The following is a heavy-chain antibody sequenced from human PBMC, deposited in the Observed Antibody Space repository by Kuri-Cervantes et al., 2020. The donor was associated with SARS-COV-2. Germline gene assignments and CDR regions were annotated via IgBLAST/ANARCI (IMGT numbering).Heavy chain of an antibody. CDR3: ARDLSDSSTPPHDP. V-gene: IGHV3-20*04. Sequence: GGSLRLSCTASGFTFGDYGMSWVRQAPGKGLEWVSGINWNGGSTGYADSVKGRFTISRDNAKNSLYLQMNSLRAEDTALYYCARDLSDSSTPPHDPWGQGTLVTVSS. CDR2: INWNGGST. J-gene: IGHJ5*02. D-gene: IGHD2-2*01. CDR1: GFTFGDYG.